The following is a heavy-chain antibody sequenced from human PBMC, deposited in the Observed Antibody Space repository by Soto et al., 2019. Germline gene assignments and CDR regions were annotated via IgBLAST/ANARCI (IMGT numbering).Heavy chain of an antibody. CDR3: AVVVPAPPYYYYGMDV. CDR1: GYTFTSYD. J-gene: IGHJ6*02. V-gene: IGHV1-8*01. CDR2: MNPNSGNT. D-gene: IGHD2-21*02. Sequence: ASVKVSCKASGYTFTSYDINWVRQATGQGLEWMGWMNPNSGNTGYAQKFQGRVTMTRNTSISTAYMELSSLRSEDTAVYYCAVVVPAPPYYYYGMDVWGQGTTVTVSS.